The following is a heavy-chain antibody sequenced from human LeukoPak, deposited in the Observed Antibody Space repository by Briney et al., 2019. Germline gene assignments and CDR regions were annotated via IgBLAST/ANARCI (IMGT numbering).Heavy chain of an antibody. CDR3: ARRLRSSSWDY. Sequence: GSLRLSCAVSGLTFSSSWMDWVRQAPGKGLEWIGSIYYSGSTYYNPSLKSRVTISVDTSKNQFSLKLSSVTAADTAVYYCARRLRSSSWDYWGQGTLVTVSS. D-gene: IGHD6-13*01. J-gene: IGHJ4*02. CDR2: IYYSGST. CDR1: GLTFSSSWMD. V-gene: IGHV4-39*01.